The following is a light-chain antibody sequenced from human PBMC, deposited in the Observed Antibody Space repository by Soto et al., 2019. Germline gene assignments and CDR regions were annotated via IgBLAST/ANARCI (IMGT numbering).Light chain of an antibody. J-gene: IGLJ2*01. CDR2: GNN. Sequence: QSVLTQPPSVSGAPGQRVTISCTGSSSNIGAGFDVHWYQQFPGTPPKLLIYGNNNRPSGVPDRFSGSKSGTSASLAITGLQAEDEADYNCQSYDRSLSGSGVVFGGGTKLTVL. CDR1: SSNIGAGFD. V-gene: IGLV1-40*01. CDR3: QSYDRSLSGSGVV.